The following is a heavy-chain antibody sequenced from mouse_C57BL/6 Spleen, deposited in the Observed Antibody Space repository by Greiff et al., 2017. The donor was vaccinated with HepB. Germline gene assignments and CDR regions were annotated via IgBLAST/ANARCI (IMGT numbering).Heavy chain of an antibody. D-gene: IGHD1-1*01. CDR2: ISDGGSYT. Sequence: EVKVVESGGGLVKPGGSLKLSCAASGFTFSSYAMSWVRQTPEKRLEWVATISDGGSYTYYPDNVKGRFTISRDNAKNNLYLQMSHLKSEDTAMYYCARDLFITTVVFDYWGQGTTLTVSS. CDR3: ARDLFITTVVFDY. V-gene: IGHV5-4*01. J-gene: IGHJ2*01. CDR1: GFTFSSYA.